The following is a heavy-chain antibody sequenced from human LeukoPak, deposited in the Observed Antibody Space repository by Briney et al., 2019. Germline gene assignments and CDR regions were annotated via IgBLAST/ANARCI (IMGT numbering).Heavy chain of an antibody. CDR3: AIRRDYYDSSGYSVYFDY. CDR2: ISGSGGST. Sequence: GGSLRLSCAASGFTFSSYAMSWVRQAPGKGLEWVSAISGSGGSTYYADSVKGRFTISRDNSKNTLYLQMNSLRAEDTAVYYCAIRRDYYDSSGYSVYFDYWGQGTLVTVSS. V-gene: IGHV3-23*01. D-gene: IGHD3-22*01. J-gene: IGHJ4*02. CDR1: GFTFSSYA.